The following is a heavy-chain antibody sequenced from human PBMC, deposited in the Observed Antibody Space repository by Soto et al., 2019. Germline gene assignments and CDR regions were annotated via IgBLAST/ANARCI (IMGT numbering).Heavy chain of an antibody. CDR3: ASFTYYDFWSGYSNWFYP. CDR2: IYYSGST. J-gene: IGHJ5*02. V-gene: IGHV4-39*01. D-gene: IGHD3-3*01. Sequence: SETLSLTCTVSGGSISSSSYYWGWIRQPPGKGLEWIGSIYYSGSTYYNPSLKSRVTISVDTSKNQFSLKLSSVTAADTAVYYCASFTYYDFWSGYSNWFYPWSQGALVTVSS. CDR1: GGSISSSSYY.